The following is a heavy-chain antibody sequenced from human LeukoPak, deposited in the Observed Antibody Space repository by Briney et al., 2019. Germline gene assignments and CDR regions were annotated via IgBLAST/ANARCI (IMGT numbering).Heavy chain of an antibody. J-gene: IGHJ4*02. CDR3: ARDMIRGVVVSQY. V-gene: IGHV3-33*01. D-gene: IGHD3-10*01. Sequence: GRSLRLSCAASGFTFSSYGMHWVRQAPGKGLEWVAVIWYDGNIQYYADSVKGRFTISRDNFRNTLYLQMISLRAEDTAVYYCARDMIRGVVVSQYWGQGTLVSVSS. CDR2: IWYDGNIQ. CDR1: GFTFSSYG.